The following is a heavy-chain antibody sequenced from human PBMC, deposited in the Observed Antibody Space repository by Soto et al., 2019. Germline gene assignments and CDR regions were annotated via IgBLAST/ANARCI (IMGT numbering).Heavy chain of an antibody. Sequence: EVQLVESGGGLVQPGGSLRLSCAASGFTFSSYSMNWVRQAPGKGLEWVSYISSSSSTIYYADSVKGRFTISRDNAKNSLYLQRNSLREEDTAVYYCAREAGSLNWFETWGQGTLVTVSS. V-gene: IGHV3-48*02. CDR1: GFTFSSYS. D-gene: IGHD1-26*01. CDR3: AREAGSLNWFET. J-gene: IGHJ5*02. CDR2: ISSSSSTI.